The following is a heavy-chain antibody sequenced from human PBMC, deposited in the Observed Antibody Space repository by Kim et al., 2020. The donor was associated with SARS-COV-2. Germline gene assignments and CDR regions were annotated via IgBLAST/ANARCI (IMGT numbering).Heavy chain of an antibody. Sequence: STEDDPSVKSRVTIAADTSRNRFSQSLSSVTAADTAVYYCARHPASGSHVWGQGILVTV. CDR3: ARHPASGSHV. V-gene: IGHV4-39*01. CDR2: ST. D-gene: IGHD1-26*01. J-gene: IGHJ4*02.